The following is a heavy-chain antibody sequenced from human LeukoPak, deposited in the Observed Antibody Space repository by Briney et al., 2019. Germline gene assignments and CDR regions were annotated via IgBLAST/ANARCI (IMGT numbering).Heavy chain of an antibody. CDR3: ARDWLDSSGWYDRYYYYGMDV. D-gene: IGHD6-19*01. V-gene: IGHV4-4*07. Sequence: SETLSLTCAVYGGSFSGYYWSWIRQPPGKGLEWIGRIYTSGSTNYNPSLKSRVTMSVDTSKNQFSLKLSSVTAADTAVYYCARDWLDSSGWYDRYYYYGMDVWGQGTTVTVSS. CDR2: IYTSGST. CDR1: GGSFSGYY. J-gene: IGHJ6*02.